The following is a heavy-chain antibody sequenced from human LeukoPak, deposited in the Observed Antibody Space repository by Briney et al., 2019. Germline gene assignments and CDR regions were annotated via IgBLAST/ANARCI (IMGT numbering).Heavy chain of an antibody. D-gene: IGHD3-22*01. CDR3: ARNYYDSSAYYGDC. CDR2: SRNKANSYTT. CDR1: GFTFSDHY. J-gene: IGHJ4*02. V-gene: IGHV3-72*01. Sequence: GGSLTLSCAASGFTFSDHYIDWVRQAPGKGLEWVGRSRNKANSYTTEYAASVKGRFTISRDYSENSLYLQMNSLKSADTAVYYCARNYYDSSAYYGDCWGQGTLVTVSS.